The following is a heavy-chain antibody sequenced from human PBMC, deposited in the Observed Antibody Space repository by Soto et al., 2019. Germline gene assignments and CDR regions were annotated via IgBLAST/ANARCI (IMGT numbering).Heavy chain of an antibody. CDR2: MNPNSGDT. Sequence: QVQLVQSGAEVKKPGASVKVSCKASGYTFTSYDINWVRQAPGQGIEWVGWMNPNSGDTGYAQTFAGRVTLTRVTSRSPAYMVLSSLTSDDTAVYYGARNLYNTGSFDHWGQGTLVTVSS. V-gene: IGHV1-8*02. CDR1: GYTFTSYD. J-gene: IGHJ4*02. CDR3: ARNLYNTGSFDH. D-gene: IGHD1-20*01.